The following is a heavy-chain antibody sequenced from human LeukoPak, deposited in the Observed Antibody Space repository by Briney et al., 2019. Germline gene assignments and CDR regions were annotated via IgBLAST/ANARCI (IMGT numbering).Heavy chain of an antibody. CDR1: GFTFSSYW. CDR3: AARGSYYYFDY. V-gene: IGHV3-7*01. Sequence: TGGSLRLSCAASGFTFSSYWMSWVRQAPGKGLEWVANIKQDGSGKYYVDSVKGRFTISRDNAKNSLYLQMNSLRAEDTAVYYCAARGSYYYFDYWGQGTLVTVSS. J-gene: IGHJ4*02. D-gene: IGHD1-26*01. CDR2: IKQDGSGK.